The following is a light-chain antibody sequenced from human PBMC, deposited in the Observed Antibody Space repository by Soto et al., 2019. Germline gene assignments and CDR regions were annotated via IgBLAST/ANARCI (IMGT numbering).Light chain of an antibody. CDR3: LQDYNYPWT. CDR1: QGISNY. CDR2: GAT. V-gene: IGKV1-6*01. Sequence: ATQMTQSPSSLSASLGERVTISSRASQGISNYLAWYQQRPGKAPKLLIFGATTLQSGVPSRFSASGSGPDFTLTISSLQPEDFATYYCLQDYNYPWTFGQGTKVDIK. J-gene: IGKJ1*01.